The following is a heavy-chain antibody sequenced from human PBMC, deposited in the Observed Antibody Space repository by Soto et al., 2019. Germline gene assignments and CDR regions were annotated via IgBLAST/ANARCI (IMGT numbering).Heavy chain of an antibody. CDR3: ARPTKYYDFWSGYLDAFDI. CDR1: GYSFTSYW. J-gene: IGHJ3*02. Sequence: PGESLKISCKGSGYSFTSYWIGWVRQMPGKGLEWMGIIYPGDSDTRYSPSFQGQVTISADNSISTAYLQWSSLKASDTAMYYCARPTKYYDFWSGYLDAFDIWGQGTMVTVSS. V-gene: IGHV5-51*01. D-gene: IGHD3-3*01. CDR2: IYPGDSDT.